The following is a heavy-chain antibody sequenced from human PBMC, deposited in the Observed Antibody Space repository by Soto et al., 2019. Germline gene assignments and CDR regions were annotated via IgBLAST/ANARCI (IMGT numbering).Heavy chain of an antibody. D-gene: IGHD3-10*01. J-gene: IGHJ4*02. Sequence: SETLSLTCTVSGGSISSGDYYWSWIRQPPGKGLEWIGYIYYSGSTYYNPSLKSRVTISVDTSKNQFSLKLSSVTAADTAVYYCAREDYYGSGSSYWGQGTLVTVSS. V-gene: IGHV4-30-4*01. CDR1: GGSISSGDYY. CDR2: IYYSGST. CDR3: AREDYYGSGSSY.